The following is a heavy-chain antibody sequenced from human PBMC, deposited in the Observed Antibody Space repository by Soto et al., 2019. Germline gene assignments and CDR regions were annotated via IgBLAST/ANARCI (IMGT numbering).Heavy chain of an antibody. J-gene: IGHJ3*02. CDR3: ARRGDEIYLNAFDI. CDR2: IIPIFNTA. D-gene: IGHD2-2*02. V-gene: IGHV1-69*01. Sequence: SVKGSCKTSGGSFSADTCAWVRRAPGQGLEWMGGIIPIFNTATYAQNFRDRVTITADETTRTAYMELSSLRSEDTAMYYCARRGDEIYLNAFDIWGQGTMVTVS. CDR1: GGSFSADT.